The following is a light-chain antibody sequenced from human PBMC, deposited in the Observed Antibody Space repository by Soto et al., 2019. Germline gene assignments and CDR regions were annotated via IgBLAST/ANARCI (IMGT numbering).Light chain of an antibody. CDR2: NNN. Sequence: QSVLTQPPSASGAPGQRVTISCSGSRFNIGSQVVQWFQHIAGTAPKLLMQNNNERPSGVPDRFSGSKSGTSASLAVSGHQSEDECDYYCATWDDKLAGPVFGGGTKLTVL. V-gene: IGLV1-44*01. J-gene: IGLJ3*02. CDR3: ATWDDKLAGPV. CDR1: RFNIGSQV.